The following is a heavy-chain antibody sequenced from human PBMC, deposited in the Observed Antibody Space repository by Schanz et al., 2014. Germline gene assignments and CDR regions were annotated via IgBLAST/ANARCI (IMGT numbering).Heavy chain of an antibody. J-gene: IGHJ4*02. V-gene: IGHV1-69*09. CDR3: ARGYGDSPTDF. Sequence: QVQLVQSGAEVKKPGASVKVSCKASGYTFVSYSMHWVRQAPGQGLEWMGRIIPSLGLAKYEQKFQDKVTITADTSTTTAYMELNSLNSDDTAVYYCARGYGDSPTDFWGQGTLVTVSS. D-gene: IGHD4-17*01. CDR2: IIPSLGLA. CDR1: GYTFVSYS.